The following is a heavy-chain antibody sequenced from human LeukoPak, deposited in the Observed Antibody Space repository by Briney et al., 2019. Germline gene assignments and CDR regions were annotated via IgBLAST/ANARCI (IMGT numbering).Heavy chain of an antibody. CDR1: GFTFSRYW. J-gene: IGHJ1*01. CDR3: ARAIRGSAVDTGDR. V-gene: IGHV3-7*01. D-gene: IGHD3-10*01. Sequence: GGSLRLSCAASGFTFSRYWMRWVRQAPGKGLEGVANIKNDGSEEYYVDSVKGRFTISRDNARNSLFLQMNSLTVEDTAVYYCARAIRGSAVDTGDRWGQGTLVTVSS. CDR2: IKNDGSEE.